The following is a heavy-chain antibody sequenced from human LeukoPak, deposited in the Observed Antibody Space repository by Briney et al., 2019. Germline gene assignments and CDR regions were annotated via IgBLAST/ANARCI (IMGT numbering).Heavy chain of an antibody. CDR2: ISSSGSAV. J-gene: IGHJ4*02. V-gene: IGHV3-48*03. CDR3: ARDPGGDYVDY. D-gene: IGHD3-16*01. CDR1: GFTFSSHE. Sequence: GGSLRLSCTASGFTFSSHEMNWFRQAPGKGLEWVSYISSSGSAVYYADSVKGRFTISRDNAKNSLYLQMNSLRAEDTAVYYCARDPGGDYVDYWGQGTLVTVSS.